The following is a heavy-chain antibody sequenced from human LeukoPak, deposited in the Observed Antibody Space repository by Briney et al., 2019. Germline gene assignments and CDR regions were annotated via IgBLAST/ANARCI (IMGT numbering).Heavy chain of an antibody. D-gene: IGHD3-3*01. CDR2: ISDVDAPK. CDR1: GCSFRNCD. Sequence: PRWSLTLSCVASGCSFRNCDMRWVGQAPAKGVEGVSGISDVDAPKYYVASVKGRFTISSDNSKNTLYLQVNSLRAEDTAVYYCAKSRLSGILASFDIWGQGTMVTVSS. J-gene: IGHJ3*02. CDR3: AKSRLSGILASFDI. V-gene: IGHV3-23*01.